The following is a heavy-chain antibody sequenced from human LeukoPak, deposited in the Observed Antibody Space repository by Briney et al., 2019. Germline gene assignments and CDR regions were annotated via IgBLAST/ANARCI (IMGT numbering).Heavy chain of an antibody. CDR1: GYIFTTYW. Sequence: GESLKISCKGSGYIFTTYWIVWVRQTPGKSLEWMGIIYPADSDTRYSPSFQGQVTISADKSISTAYLQWSSLKASDTAMYYCARLDEGGSGWFRAHFDYWGQGTVVTVSS. D-gene: IGHD6-19*01. V-gene: IGHV5-51*01. CDR3: ARLDEGGSGWFRAHFDY. CDR2: IYPADSDT. J-gene: IGHJ4*02.